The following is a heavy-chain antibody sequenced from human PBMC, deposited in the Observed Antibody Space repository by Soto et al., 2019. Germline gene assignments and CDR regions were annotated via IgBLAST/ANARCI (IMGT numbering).Heavy chain of an antibody. CDR1: GYTFTSYY. Sequence: ASVKVSCKASGYTFTSYYMHWVRQAPGKGLEWMGGFDPEDGETIYAQKFQGRVTMTEDTSTDTAYMDLSSLRSEDTAVYYCATGPNGDYMELLDYWGQGTLVTVS. CDR3: ATGPNGDYMELLDY. J-gene: IGHJ4*02. CDR2: FDPEDGET. D-gene: IGHD4-17*01. V-gene: IGHV1-24*01.